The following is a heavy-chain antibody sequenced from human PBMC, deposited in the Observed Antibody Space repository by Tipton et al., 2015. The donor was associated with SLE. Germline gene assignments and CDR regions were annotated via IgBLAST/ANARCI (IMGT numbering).Heavy chain of an antibody. CDR3: ARAKAAAGTGGYY. V-gene: IGHV3-74*03. CDR2: ISRDATQT. CDR1: GFTFSRYW. Sequence: SLRLSCAASGFTFSRYWMHWVRQVPGKGLVWVSRISRDATQTTYADSVKGRFTISRDDARNTLYLQMNSLRAEDTAIYYCARAKAAAGTGGYYWGQGTLVTVSS. J-gene: IGHJ4*02. D-gene: IGHD6-13*01.